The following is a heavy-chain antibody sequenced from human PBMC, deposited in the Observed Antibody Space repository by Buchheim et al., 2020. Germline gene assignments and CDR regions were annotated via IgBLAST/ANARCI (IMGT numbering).Heavy chain of an antibody. CDR2: LNREGTTT. D-gene: IGHD3-10*01. J-gene: IGHJ4*02. CDR3: VRDMYGSGDY. Sequence: EVQLVESGGGLVQPGGSLRLSCSAPGFPFSIYWMHWVRQAPGKGLAWVSHLNREGTTTNYADSVRGRFTLSSANDKNTLYLQMNNLRAEDTAVYYCVRDMYGSGDYWGQGTL. V-gene: IGHV3-74*01. CDR1: GFPFSIYW.